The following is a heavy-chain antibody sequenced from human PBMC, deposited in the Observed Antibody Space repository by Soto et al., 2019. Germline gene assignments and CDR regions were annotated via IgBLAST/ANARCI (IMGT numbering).Heavy chain of an antibody. CDR3: ARDQAIAAPRVRYYYYGMDV. V-gene: IGHV1-2*04. D-gene: IGHD6-13*01. Sequence: ASVKVSCKASGYTFTGYYMHWVRQAPGQGLEWMGWINPNSGGTNYAQKFQGWVTMTRDTSISTAYMELSRLRSDDTAVYYCARDQAIAAPRVRYYYYGMDVWGQGTTVTVS. CDR1: GYTFTGYY. J-gene: IGHJ6*02. CDR2: INPNSGGT.